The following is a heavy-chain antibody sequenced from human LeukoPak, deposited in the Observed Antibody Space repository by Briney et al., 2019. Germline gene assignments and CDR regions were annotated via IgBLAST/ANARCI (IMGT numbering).Heavy chain of an antibody. D-gene: IGHD6-19*01. CDR3: AREPSGWYGGQFDY. Sequence: GSLRLSCAASGFTFSSYSMNWVRQAPGKGLEWVSYISSSSSTIYYADSVKGRFTISRDNAKNSLYLQMNSLRAEDTAVYCCAREPSGWYGGQFDYWGQGTLVTVSS. CDR2: ISSSSSTI. V-gene: IGHV3-48*04. J-gene: IGHJ4*02. CDR1: GFTFSSYS.